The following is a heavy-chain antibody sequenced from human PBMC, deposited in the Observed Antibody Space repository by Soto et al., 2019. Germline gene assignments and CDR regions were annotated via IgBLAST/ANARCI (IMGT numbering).Heavy chain of an antibody. CDR3: AKYSGYDLGYYYYYSMDV. CDR2: ISGSGGST. V-gene: IGHV3-23*01. J-gene: IGHJ6*03. D-gene: IGHD5-12*01. Sequence: EVQLLESGGGLVQPGGSLRLSCAASGFTFSSYAMSWVRQAPGKGLEWVSAISGSGGSTYYADSVKGRFTISRDNSKNTLYLQMNSLRAEDTAVYYCAKYSGYDLGYYYYYSMDVWGKGTTVTVSS. CDR1: GFTFSSYA.